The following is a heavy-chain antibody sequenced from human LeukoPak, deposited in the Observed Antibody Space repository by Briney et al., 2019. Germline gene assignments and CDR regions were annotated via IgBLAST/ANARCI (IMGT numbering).Heavy chain of an antibody. D-gene: IGHD4-17*01. CDR3: AKGSHYGDPSDY. CDR1: GFTFDDYA. Sequence: GGSLRLSCAASGFTFDDYAMHWVRQAPGKGLEWVSGISWNSGSIGYADSVKGRFTISRDNAKNSLYLQMNSLRAEDTALYYCAKGSHYGDPSDYWGQGTLVTVSS. J-gene: IGHJ4*02. V-gene: IGHV3-9*01. CDR2: ISWNSGSI.